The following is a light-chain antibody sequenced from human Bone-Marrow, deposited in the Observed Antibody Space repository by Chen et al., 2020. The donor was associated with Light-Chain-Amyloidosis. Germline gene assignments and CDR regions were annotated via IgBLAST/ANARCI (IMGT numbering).Light chain of an antibody. CDR2: EVT. CDR3: SSYTITNTLV. J-gene: IGLJ1*01. CDR1: SSDVGGDNH. V-gene: IGLV2-14*01. Sequence: QSALTQPASVSGSPGQSITLSCTGTSSDVGGDNHVSWYQQHPDKAPKLMIYEVTNRPSWVPDRFSGSKSDNTASLTISGLQTEDVADYFCSSYTITNTLVFGSGTRVTVL.